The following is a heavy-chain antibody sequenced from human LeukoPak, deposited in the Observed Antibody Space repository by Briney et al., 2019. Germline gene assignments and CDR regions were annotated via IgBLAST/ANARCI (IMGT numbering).Heavy chain of an antibody. V-gene: IGHV3-23*01. J-gene: IGHJ4*02. CDR2: INGRGGNT. Sequence: PGGSLRLSCAASGFTFSSYDMNWVRQAPGKGLEWVSSINGRGGNTYYADSVKGRFTISRDNSKNTLFLQMNSLRAEDTAVYYCANFRGGFWGQGALVTVSS. D-gene: IGHD3-16*01. CDR3: ANFRGGF. CDR1: GFTFSSYD.